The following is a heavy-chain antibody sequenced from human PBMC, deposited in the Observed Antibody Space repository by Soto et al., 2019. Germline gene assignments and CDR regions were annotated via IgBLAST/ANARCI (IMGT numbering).Heavy chain of an antibody. J-gene: IGHJ4*02. Sequence: VGSLSLSCAASGFTFRNYAMILVRPAPGKGLEWVSAISGSGGSTYYADSVKGRFTISRDNSKNTLYLQMNSLRAEDTAVYYCANDTGMRYYFDYWGQGTLVTVSS. CDR1: GFTFRNYA. CDR2: ISGSGGST. CDR3: ANDTGMRYYFDY. V-gene: IGHV3-23*01. D-gene: IGHD2-2*01.